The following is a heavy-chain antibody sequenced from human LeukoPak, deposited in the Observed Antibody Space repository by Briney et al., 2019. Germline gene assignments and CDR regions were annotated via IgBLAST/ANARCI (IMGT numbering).Heavy chain of an antibody. CDR2: IYWNDDK. CDR3: AHRSCDSSSCHRVGFDY. D-gene: IGHD3-22*01. CDR1: GFSLTTSGVG. Sequence: SGPTLVNPTQTLTLTCTFSGFSLTTSGVGVAWIRQPPGKALEWLALIYWNDDKLYSPSLKSRLAITKDTSKNQVVLTMTNMDPVDTATYYCAHRSCDSSSCHRVGFDYWGQGTLVTVSS. J-gene: IGHJ4*02. V-gene: IGHV2-5*01.